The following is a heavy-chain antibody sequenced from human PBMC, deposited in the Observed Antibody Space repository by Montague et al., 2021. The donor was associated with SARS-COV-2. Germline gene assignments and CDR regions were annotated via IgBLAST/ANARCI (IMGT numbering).Heavy chain of an antibody. V-gene: IGHV3-23*01. CDR3: ARVGSSWYEDY. D-gene: IGHD6-13*01. CDR2: ISAGGGRT. CDR1: GFTFSGYV. J-gene: IGHJ4*02. Sequence: SLRLSCAASGFTFSGYVLAWVRQVPGRGMEWAAAISAGGGRTSHADSVKGRFIISRDNPKNTLYVQMNSLRADDTAVYYCARVGSSWYEDYWGQGTPVTVPS.